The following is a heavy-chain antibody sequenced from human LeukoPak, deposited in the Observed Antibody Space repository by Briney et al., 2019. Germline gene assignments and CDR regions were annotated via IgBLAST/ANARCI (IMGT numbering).Heavy chain of an antibody. Sequence: PGGSLRLSCAASGFTFSSYGMHWVRQAPGKGLEWVAFIRYDGSNKYYADSVKGRFTISRDNSKNTLYLQMNSLRAEDTAVYYCAKDVDGSGSPFYYYYGMDVWGQGTTVTVSS. CDR3: AKDVDGSGSPFYYYYGMDV. D-gene: IGHD3-10*01. V-gene: IGHV3-30*02. CDR2: IRYDGSNK. CDR1: GFTFSSYG. J-gene: IGHJ6*02.